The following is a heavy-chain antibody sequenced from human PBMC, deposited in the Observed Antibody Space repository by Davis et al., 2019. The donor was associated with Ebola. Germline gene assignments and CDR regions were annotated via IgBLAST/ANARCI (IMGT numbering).Heavy chain of an antibody. CDR1: GFTFSSYW. CDR2: IKQDGSEK. Sequence: PGGSLRLSCAASGFTFSSYWMSWVRQAPGKGLEWVANIKQDGSEKYYADSVKGRFTISRDNSKNTLYLQMNSLRAEDTAVHYCAKDKRLVATNWFDPWGQGTLVTVSS. V-gene: IGHV3-7*01. J-gene: IGHJ5*02. D-gene: IGHD5-12*01. CDR3: AKDKRLVATNWFDP.